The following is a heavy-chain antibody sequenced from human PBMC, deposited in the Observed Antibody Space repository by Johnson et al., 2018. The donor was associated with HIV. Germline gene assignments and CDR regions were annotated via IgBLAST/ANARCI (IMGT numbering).Heavy chain of an antibody. V-gene: IGHV3-38-3*01. CDR2: ISGGST. D-gene: IGHD6-19*01. Sequence: VQLVESRGVLVQPGGSLRLSCAASGFTVSSNEMSWVRQAPGKGLEWVSSISGGSTYYADSRKGRFTISRDNSKNTLYLQMNSLRAEDTAVYYCARVPYSSGWYSAFDIWGQGTMVTVSS. CDR1: GFTVSSNE. J-gene: IGHJ3*02. CDR3: ARVPYSSGWYSAFDI.